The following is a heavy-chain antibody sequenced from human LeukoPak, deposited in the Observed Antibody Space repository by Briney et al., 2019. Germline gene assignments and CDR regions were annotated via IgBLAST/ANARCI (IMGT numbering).Heavy chain of an antibody. D-gene: IGHD6-19*01. CDR3: ARDRPSEGLDY. V-gene: IGHV1-8*01. CDR2: MNPNSGNT. CDR1: GYTFTSYD. J-gene: IGHJ4*02. Sequence: GASVKVSCKASGYTFTSYDINWVRQATGQGLEWMGWMNPNSGNTGYAHKFQGRVTMTRNTSISTAYMELSSLRSEDTAVYYCARDRPSEGLDYWGQGTLVTVSS.